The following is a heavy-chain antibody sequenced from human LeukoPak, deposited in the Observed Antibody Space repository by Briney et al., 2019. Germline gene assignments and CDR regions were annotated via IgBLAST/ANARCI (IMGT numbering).Heavy chain of an antibody. CDR1: GFTFGDYA. CDR2: TKPDGTAE. D-gene: IGHD2-15*01. Sequence: PGGSLRLSCTASGFTFGDYAMSWVRQAPGKGLEWVANTKPDGTAEYYADSVRGRFTTSRDNANNFLYLQMNSLRGEDTAVYYCARDGGLHTNFDYWGQGTLVTVSS. V-gene: IGHV3-7*01. CDR3: ARDGGLHTNFDY. J-gene: IGHJ4*02.